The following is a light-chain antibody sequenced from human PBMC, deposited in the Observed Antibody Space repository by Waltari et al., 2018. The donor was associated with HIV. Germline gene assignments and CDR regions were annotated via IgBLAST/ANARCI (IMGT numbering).Light chain of an antibody. CDR2: GAS. Sequence: EIVLTQSPGTLSLSPGERATLSCRASQSVSSGYLAWYQQKPGQAPRLLISGASRRATVIPDRFSGSGSGTDFTLTISRLEPEDFAVYYCQQYGSSPFTFGPGTKVHIK. V-gene: IGKV3-20*01. CDR1: QSVSSGY. CDR3: QQYGSSPFT. J-gene: IGKJ3*01.